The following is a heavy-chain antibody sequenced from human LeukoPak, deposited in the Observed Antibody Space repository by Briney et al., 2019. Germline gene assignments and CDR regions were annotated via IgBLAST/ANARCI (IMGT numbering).Heavy chain of an antibody. D-gene: IGHD1-7*01. Sequence: PGGSLRLSCAASGFTFSSYSMNWVRQAPGKWLEWVSSISSSSSYIYYADSVKGRFTISRDNAKNSLYLQMNSLRAEDTAVYYCARTGELQVDDAFDIWGQGTMVTVSS. V-gene: IGHV3-21*01. CDR2: ISSSSSYI. CDR3: ARTGELQVDDAFDI. CDR1: GFTFSSYS. J-gene: IGHJ3*02.